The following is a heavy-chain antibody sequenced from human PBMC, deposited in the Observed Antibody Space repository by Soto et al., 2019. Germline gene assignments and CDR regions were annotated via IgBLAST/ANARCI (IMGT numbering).Heavy chain of an antibody. Sequence: RESRRLSCAASAFTFTSYAMSWVRPARGMGLACVPASTGGGCRTHDADSGKGRFTISRDSAKNTLYLKMNRLRAAATAVYYCAQRGTLEGVDPWGQGTRVT. CDR1: AFTFTSYA. D-gene: IGHD3-16*01. CDR2: STGGGCRT. V-gene: IGHV3-23*01. CDR3: AQRGTLEGVDP. J-gene: IGHJ5*02.